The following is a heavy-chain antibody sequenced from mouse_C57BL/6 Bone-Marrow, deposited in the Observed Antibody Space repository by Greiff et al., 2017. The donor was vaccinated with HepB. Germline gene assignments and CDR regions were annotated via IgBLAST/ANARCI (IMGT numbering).Heavy chain of an antibody. CDR3: AREGWLLRRYFDV. V-gene: IGHV1-81*01. J-gene: IGHJ1*03. Sequence: QVQLQQSGAELARPGASVKLSCKASGYTFTSYGISWVKQSTGQGLEWIGEIYPRSGNTYYNEKFKGKATLTADKSSSTAYMELRSLTSEDSAVYFCAREGWLLRRYFDVWGTGTTVTVSS. CDR1: GYTFTSYG. CDR2: IYPRSGNT. D-gene: IGHD2-3*01.